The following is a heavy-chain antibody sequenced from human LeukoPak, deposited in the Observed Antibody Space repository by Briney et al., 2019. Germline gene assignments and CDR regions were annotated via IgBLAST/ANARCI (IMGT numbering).Heavy chain of an antibody. D-gene: IGHD3-16*01. Sequence: GGSLRLSCAASGFSFNTFALTWVRQAPGKGLEWVSTISDYPHYADSVRGRFTISRDNSRKTVFLQMNSLTPEDAATYYCTKDSQGSYDGFWYGTYGMDVWGQGTTVTVSS. V-gene: IGHV3-23*05. CDR1: GFSFNTFA. CDR3: TKDSQGSYDGFWYGTYGMDV. J-gene: IGHJ6*02. CDR2: ISDYP.